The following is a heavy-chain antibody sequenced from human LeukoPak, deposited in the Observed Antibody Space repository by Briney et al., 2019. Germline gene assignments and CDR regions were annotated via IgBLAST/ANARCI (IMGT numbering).Heavy chain of an antibody. V-gene: IGHV3-33*06. CDR1: GFTFSSYG. CDR3: AKDAWYSSGWYDY. CDR2: IWYDGSNK. Sequence: GRSLRLSCAASGFTFSSYGMHWVRQAPGKGLEWVAVIWYDGSNKYYADSVKGRFTISRDNSKNTLYLQMNSLRAEDTAVYYCAKDAWYSSGWYDYWGQGTLVTVSS. J-gene: IGHJ4*02. D-gene: IGHD6-19*01.